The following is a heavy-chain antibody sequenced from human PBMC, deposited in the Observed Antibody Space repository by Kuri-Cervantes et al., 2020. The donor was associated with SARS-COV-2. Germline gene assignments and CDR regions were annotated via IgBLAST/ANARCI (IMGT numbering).Heavy chain of an antibody. J-gene: IGHJ6*02. CDR2: IYHSGST. CDR1: GGSISSGGYS. Sequence: SETLSLTCAVSGGSISSGGYSWSWIRQPPGKGLEWIGYIYHSGSTYYNPSLKSRVTISVDTSKNQFSLKLSSVTAADTAVYYCARVSGYCSSTSCRSYGYYYYYGMDVWGQGTTVTVSS. D-gene: IGHD2-2*01. CDR3: ARVSGYCSSTSCRSYGYYYYYGMDV. V-gene: IGHV4-30-2*01.